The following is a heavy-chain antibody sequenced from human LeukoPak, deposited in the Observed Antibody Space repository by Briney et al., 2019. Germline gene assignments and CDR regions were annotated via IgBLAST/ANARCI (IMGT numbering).Heavy chain of an antibody. V-gene: IGHV4-39*07. Sequence: SETLSLTCTVSGGSISSSSYYWGWIRQPPGKGLEWIGSIYYSGSTYYNPSLKSRVTISVDRSKNQFSLKLSSVTAADTAVYYCARAGHYYDSSGYPLPDYWGQGTLVTVSS. J-gene: IGHJ4*02. D-gene: IGHD3-22*01. CDR1: GGSISSSSYY. CDR2: IYYSGST. CDR3: ARAGHYYDSSGYPLPDY.